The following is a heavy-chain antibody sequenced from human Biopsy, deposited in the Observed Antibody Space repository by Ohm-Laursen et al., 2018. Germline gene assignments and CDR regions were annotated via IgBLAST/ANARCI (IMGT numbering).Heavy chain of an antibody. Sequence: SLRLSCAAPGFTLSDGMTWVRQAPGKWLEWVSSITTDSGRIFYADSVRGRFTISRDNSKSTLYLQMNSLRAEDTAEYYCARHLRYNDYWGQGTLVTVSS. V-gene: IGHV3-23*01. J-gene: IGHJ4*02. D-gene: IGHD3-9*01. CDR1: GFTLSDG. CDR3: ARHLRYNDY. CDR2: ITTDSGRI.